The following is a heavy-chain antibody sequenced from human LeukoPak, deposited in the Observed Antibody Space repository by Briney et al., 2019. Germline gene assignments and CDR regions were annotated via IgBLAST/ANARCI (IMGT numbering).Heavy chain of an antibody. J-gene: IGHJ4*02. CDR3: ARDPNWGSGY. CDR2: IGTSGGDI. V-gene: IGHV3-23*01. Sequence: PGGSLRLSCAASGFIFSSYVMIWVRQAPGKGLEWVSIIGTSGGDIHYADSVKGRFSISRDNSTNTLSLQMNSLRVDDTAVYYCARDPNWGSGYWGQGTLVTVSS. CDR1: GFIFSSYV. D-gene: IGHD7-27*01.